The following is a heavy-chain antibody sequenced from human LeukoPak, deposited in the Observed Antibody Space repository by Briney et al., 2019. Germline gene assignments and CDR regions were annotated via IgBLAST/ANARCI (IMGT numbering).Heavy chain of an antibody. CDR3: ARISHIAAAGSVDY. CDR1: GFSLSTSGVG. J-gene: IGHJ4*02. CDR2: IYWDDDK. V-gene: IGHV2-5*02. D-gene: IGHD6-13*01. Sequence: SGPTLVNPTQTLTLTCTFSGFSLSTSGVGVGWIRQPPGKALEWLALIYWDDDKRYSPSLKSRLTITKDTSKNQVVLTMTNMDPVDTATYYCARISHIAAAGSVDYWGQGTLVTVSS.